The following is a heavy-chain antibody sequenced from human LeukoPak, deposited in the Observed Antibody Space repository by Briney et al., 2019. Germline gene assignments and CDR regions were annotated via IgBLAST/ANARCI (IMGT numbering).Heavy chain of an antibody. CDR2: IHYTGNT. V-gene: IGHV4-59*13. D-gene: IGHD3-10*01. J-gene: IGHJ5*02. Sequence: PSETLSLTCTVSGGSISNYYWSWIRQPPGKGLELIGYIHYTGNTNYNPSLKSRITISVDTSKNQFSLKVTSMTAADTAIYYCARWGRGSGSFNWFDPWGQGTLVTVSS. CDR3: ARWGRGSGSFNWFDP. CDR1: GGSISNYY.